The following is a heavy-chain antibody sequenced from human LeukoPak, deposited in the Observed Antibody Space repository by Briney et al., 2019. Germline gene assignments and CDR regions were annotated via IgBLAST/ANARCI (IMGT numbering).Heavy chain of an antibody. V-gene: IGHV4-39*01. J-gene: IGHJ4*02. CDR1: GGSFTSSTFS. D-gene: IGHD6-19*01. CDR2: IYTSGNT. Sequence: PSETLSLTCTVSGGSFTSSTFSWAWIRQPPGKGLEWIVNIYTSGNTYYNPSLKSRVTMSVDTSKNQCSLKLSSVTAADMAVYYCARRGTASSGSYYFDHWGQGTLVTVSS. CDR3: ARRGTASSGSYYFDH.